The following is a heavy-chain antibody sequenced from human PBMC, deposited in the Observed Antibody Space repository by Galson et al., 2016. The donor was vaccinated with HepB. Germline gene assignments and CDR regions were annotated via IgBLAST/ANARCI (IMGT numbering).Heavy chain of an antibody. J-gene: IGHJ4*02. D-gene: IGHD2-2*02. CDR3: ARNLPYTGDFDY. V-gene: IGHV1-8*01. Sequence: VKVSCKASGYSFTTYDFNWVRQAPGQGLEWMGWMNPTSGQTGYARKFQGRITLTRDTSTSTAYMELSSLGSEDTAVYYCARNLPYTGDFDYWGQGTLVTVSS. CDR1: GYSFTTYD. CDR2: MNPTSGQT.